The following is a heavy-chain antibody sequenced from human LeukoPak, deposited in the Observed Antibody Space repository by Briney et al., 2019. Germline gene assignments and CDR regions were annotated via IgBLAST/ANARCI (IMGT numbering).Heavy chain of an antibody. V-gene: IGHV4-34*01. CDR3: ARTRTGYCSGSTCYPGYLDL. CDR2: IEHLGST. J-gene: IGHJ2*01. Sequence: SETLSLTCGFSGGSFSGYHWSWIRQSPGKGLEWIAKIEHLGSTNYNPSLKSRVTISVDTSKSQFSLNLTSVTAADTSVYYCARTRTGYCSGSTCYPGYLDLWGRGTLVTVSS. D-gene: IGHD2-15*01. CDR1: GGSFSGYH.